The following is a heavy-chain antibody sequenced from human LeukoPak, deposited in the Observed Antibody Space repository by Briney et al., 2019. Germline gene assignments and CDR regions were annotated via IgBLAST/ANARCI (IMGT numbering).Heavy chain of an antibody. CDR2: IHYTGNT. J-gene: IGHJ4*02. V-gene: IGHV4-39*07. D-gene: IGHD6-19*01. CDR3: ARETSGWHDY. CDR1: GGSIASSTNY. Sequence: PSETLSLTCTVSGGSIASSTNYWVWIRQPPGKGLEWIGNIHYTGNTYYNPSLKSRVTISIDTSNNQFSLNLASVTAADTAVYYCARETSGWHDYWGQGTLVTVSS.